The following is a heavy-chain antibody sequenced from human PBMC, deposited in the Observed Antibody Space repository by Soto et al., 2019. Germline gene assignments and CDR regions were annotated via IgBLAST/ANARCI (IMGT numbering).Heavy chain of an antibody. CDR2: IWHDGSQK. D-gene: IGHD3-16*01. CDR3: ARDTYYYDGRRYYEVLHYFDY. J-gene: IGHJ4*02. V-gene: IGHV3-33*01. Sequence: QVQLVESGGGVVQPGESLRLSCAASGLSFRSHGMHWVRQAPGKGLECVAIIWHDGSQKYYGDSVKGRFTVSRDNSKNTLYLQLNSLRAEDTTVFYCARDTYYYDGRRYYEVLHYFDYWGQGTLVTVSS. CDR1: GLSFRSHG.